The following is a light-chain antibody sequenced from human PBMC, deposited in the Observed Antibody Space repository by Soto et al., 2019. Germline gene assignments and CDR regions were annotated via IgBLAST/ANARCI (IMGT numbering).Light chain of an antibody. CDR2: WAS. CDR3: QQDYSTPIT. CDR1: QSLLYSSNNKNY. J-gene: IGKJ5*01. V-gene: IGKV4-1*01. Sequence: EMLMTKSPDSLSVSLCERATINCKSIQSLLYSSNNKNYLAWYQQKPGQPPKLLIYWASTRESGVPDRFSGSGSGTDFTLTISSLQAEDVAVYYCQQDYSTPITFGQGTRLETK.